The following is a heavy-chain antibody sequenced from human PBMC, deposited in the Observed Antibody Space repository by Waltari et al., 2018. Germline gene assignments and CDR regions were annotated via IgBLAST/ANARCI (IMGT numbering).Heavy chain of an antibody. CDR3: STRSFGVVNAFDI. Sequence: EVQLIQSGAEVKKPGATVKISCKASAHTFTDYYIHWAQQAPGKGLVWMGLIDPEYGETVYAENFQGRFTITADRSTDTVYMELSSVRSEDTAVYYCSTRSFGVVNAFDIWCQGTMVIVSS. CDR2: IDPEYGET. CDR1: AHTFTDYY. V-gene: IGHV1-69-2*01. J-gene: IGHJ3*02. D-gene: IGHD3-3*01.